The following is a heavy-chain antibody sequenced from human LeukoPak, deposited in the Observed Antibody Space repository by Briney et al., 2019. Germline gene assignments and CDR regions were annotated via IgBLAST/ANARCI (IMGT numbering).Heavy chain of an antibody. Sequence: ASAKVSCKASGYTFTSYGISWVRQAPGQGLEWMGWISAYNGNTNYAQKVQGRVTMTTDTPTSTAYMELRSLRSDDTAVYYCARDRLRLGELSFDYWGQGTLVTVSS. CDR3: ARDRLRLGELSFDY. V-gene: IGHV1-18*01. D-gene: IGHD3-16*02. CDR2: ISAYNGNT. J-gene: IGHJ4*02. CDR1: GYTFTSYG.